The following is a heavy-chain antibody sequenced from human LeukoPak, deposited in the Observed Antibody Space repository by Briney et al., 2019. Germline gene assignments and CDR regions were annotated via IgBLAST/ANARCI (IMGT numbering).Heavy chain of an antibody. J-gene: IGHJ4*02. CDR3: AKVHYYDRSGMGGFDH. CDR2: ISGSGVST. V-gene: IGHV3-23*01. Sequence: PGGSLRLSCAAPGFSFSSYAMSWVRQAPGKGLEWVSGISGSGVSTYFADSGKGRFTISRDTSKNTLYLQMHSLRVEDTAVYYSAKVHYYDRSGMGGFDHWGQGTLVTVSS. CDR1: GFSFSSYA. D-gene: IGHD3-22*01.